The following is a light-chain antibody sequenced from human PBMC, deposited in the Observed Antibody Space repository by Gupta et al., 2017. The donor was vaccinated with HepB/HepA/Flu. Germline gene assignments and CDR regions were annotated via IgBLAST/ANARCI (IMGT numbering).Light chain of an antibody. Sequence: IVMTQSPLSLPVTPGEPASISCKSSQSLLHSNGYTYLDWYLQKPGQSPHLLIYLGSNRASGVPDRFSGSGSGTDFTLKISRVEAEDVGVYYCRQALQTPFTFGHGTKVDIK. CDR3: RQALQTPFT. J-gene: IGKJ3*01. CDR1: QSLLHSNGYTY. CDR2: LGS. V-gene: IGKV2-28*01.